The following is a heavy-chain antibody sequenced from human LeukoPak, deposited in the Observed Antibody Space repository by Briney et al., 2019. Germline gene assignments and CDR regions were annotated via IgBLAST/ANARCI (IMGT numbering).Heavy chain of an antibody. CDR3: AHIITGLGATGYYFDY. J-gene: IGHJ4*02. D-gene: IGHD1-26*01. CDR1: GFSLTTSGMS. V-gene: IGHV2-70*11. CDR2: IDWDDDE. Sequence: SGPALVKPTQTLTLTRTFSGFSLTTSGMSVSWIRQPPGKALEWLARIDWDDDEYYSTSLKTRLTISKDTSKNQVVLTMTNVDPVDTATYYCAHIITGLGATGYYFDYWGPGTLVTVSS.